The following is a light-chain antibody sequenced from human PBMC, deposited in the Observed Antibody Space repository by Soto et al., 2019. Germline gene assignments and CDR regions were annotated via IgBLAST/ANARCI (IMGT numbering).Light chain of an antibody. Sequence: EIVMTQSPATLSVSPGERATLSCRASQSVSSNLAWYQQKPGQAPRLLIYGESTRATGIPARFSGSGSGTDFTLTISSLEPEDFAVYYCQQRSNWWTFGQGTKVDIK. J-gene: IGKJ1*01. V-gene: IGKV3-15*01. CDR2: GES. CDR3: QQRSNWWT. CDR1: QSVSSN.